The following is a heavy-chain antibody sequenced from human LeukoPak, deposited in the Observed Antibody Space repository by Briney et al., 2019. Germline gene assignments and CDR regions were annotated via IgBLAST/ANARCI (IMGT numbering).Heavy chain of an antibody. CDR3: AREGIPFYYYHMDV. CDR2: ISAYNGNT. D-gene: IGHD2-2*01. CDR1: GYSFSTYG. V-gene: IGHV1-18*01. J-gene: IGHJ6*03. Sequence: GASVKVSCKASGYSFSTYGISWVRQAPGQGLEWMGWISAYNGNTNYAQKLQGRVTMTTDTSTSTAYMELRSLRSDDTAVYYCAREGIPFYYYHMDVWGKGTTVTVSS.